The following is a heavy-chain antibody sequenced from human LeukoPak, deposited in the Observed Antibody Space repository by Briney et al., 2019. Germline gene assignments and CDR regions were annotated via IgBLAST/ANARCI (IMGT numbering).Heavy chain of an antibody. V-gene: IGHV4-39*01. CDR1: GGSISSSSYY. CDR3: AHSSSSLPTDS. CDR2: INHNKST. J-gene: IGHJ4*02. D-gene: IGHD6-6*01. Sequence: SETLSLTCTVSGGSISSSSYYWTWIRQSPGKGLEWIGEINHNKSTNYNPSLESRVTISVDTSKNQFSLNLTSVTAADTAVYYCAHSSSSLPTDSWGQGNLVIVS.